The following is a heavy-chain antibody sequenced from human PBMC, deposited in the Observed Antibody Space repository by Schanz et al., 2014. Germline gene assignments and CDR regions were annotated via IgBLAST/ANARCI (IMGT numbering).Heavy chain of an antibody. Sequence: QLQLQESGPGLVKPSETLSLTCTVSGGSISSSTYWWGWIRQPPGKGLEETGEKNHSGSTNYNPSLKSRVTISVDTSKNQFFLKLSSVTAADTAVYYCTRETSASGLPYDYWGQGTLVTVSS. J-gene: IGHJ4*02. D-gene: IGHD5-12*01. CDR3: TRETSASGLPYDY. V-gene: IGHV4-61*01. CDR1: GGSISSSTYW. CDR2: KNHSGST.